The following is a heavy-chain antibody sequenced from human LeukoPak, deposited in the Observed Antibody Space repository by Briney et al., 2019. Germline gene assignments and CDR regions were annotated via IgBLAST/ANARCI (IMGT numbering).Heavy chain of an antibody. J-gene: IGHJ6*02. CDR1: GFTFSTYA. CDR3: AKTLSLDV. V-gene: IGHV3-23*01. Sequence: PGGSLRLSCAASGFTFSTYAMSWVRQAPGMGLEWVSAIGGSGRSSYYADSVKGRFTISRDNSKNTLYLQMNSLGAEDTAVYYCAKTLSLDVWGQGTTVTVSS. CDR2: IGGSGRSS.